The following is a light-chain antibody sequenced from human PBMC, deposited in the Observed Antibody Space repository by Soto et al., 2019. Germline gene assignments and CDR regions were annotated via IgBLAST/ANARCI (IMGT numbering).Light chain of an antibody. CDR1: QSVLYSSNNKNY. J-gene: IGKJ2*02. Sequence: DIVMTQSPDSLPVSLGERATINCKSSQSVLYSSNNKNYLAWYQQKPGQPPKLLIYWASIRASGVPDRFSGSGSGTDLTLTISSLQAEDVAVYYCQHYYTTPRTFGQGTRLEIK. CDR3: QHYYTTPRT. V-gene: IGKV4-1*01. CDR2: WAS.